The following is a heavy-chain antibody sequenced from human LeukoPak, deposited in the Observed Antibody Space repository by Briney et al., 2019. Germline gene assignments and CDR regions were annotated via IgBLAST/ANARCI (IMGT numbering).Heavy chain of an antibody. CDR2: ISAYNGNT. CDR1: GYTFSTYT. Sequence: GASVKVSCKASGYTFSTYTISWVRQAPGQGLEWLGWISAYNGNTYYAQRLQGRVTMTTDTSTTTAYMELKSLTSDDTAVYFCARGPHHFHGMDVWGQGTTVTVSS. J-gene: IGHJ6*02. D-gene: IGHD2/OR15-2a*01. CDR3: ARGPHHFHGMDV. V-gene: IGHV1-18*04.